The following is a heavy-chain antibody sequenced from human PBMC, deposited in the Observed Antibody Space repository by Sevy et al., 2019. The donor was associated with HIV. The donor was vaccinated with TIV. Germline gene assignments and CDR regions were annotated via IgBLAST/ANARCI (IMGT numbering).Heavy chain of an antibody. Sequence: GGSLRLSCTASGFTVCSDWMHWVRQEPGKGLMWVSSINSDGYITNYADSVKGRFTISGDNAKNTLNLQMNSLRAEDTAVFYCTRGTSGVRRYWGQGTLVTVSS. D-gene: IGHD6-19*01. J-gene: IGHJ4*02. CDR1: GFTVCSDW. V-gene: IGHV3-74*01. CDR2: INSDGYIT. CDR3: TRGTSGVRRY.